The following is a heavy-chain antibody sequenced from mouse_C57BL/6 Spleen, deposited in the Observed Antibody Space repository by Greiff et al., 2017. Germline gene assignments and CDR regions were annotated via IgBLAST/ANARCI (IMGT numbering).Heavy chain of an antibody. CDR3: ASITTVGYFDY. CDR2: INPNNGGT. Sequence: EVQLQQSGPELVKPGASVKISCKASGYTFTDYYMNWVKQSHGKSLEWIGDINPNNGGTSYNQKFKGKATLTVDKSSSTAYMELRSLTSEDSAVYCCASITTVGYFDYWGQGTTLTVSS. V-gene: IGHV1-26*01. J-gene: IGHJ2*01. CDR1: GYTFTDYY. D-gene: IGHD1-1*01.